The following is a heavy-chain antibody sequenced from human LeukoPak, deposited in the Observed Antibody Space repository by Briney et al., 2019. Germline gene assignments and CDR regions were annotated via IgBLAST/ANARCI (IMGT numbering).Heavy chain of an antibody. V-gene: IGHV3-7*03. Sequence: AGGSLRLSCAASGFTFNTYWMSWVRQAPGKGLEWVANIKKDGSEKYYADSVKGRFTISRDNAKNSLYLLLNSLRVEDTAVYYCARLGAGSSWSCDDYWGQGTLVTASS. CDR1: GFTFNTYW. CDR3: ARLGAGSSWSCDDY. D-gene: IGHD6-13*01. J-gene: IGHJ4*02. CDR2: IKKDGSEK.